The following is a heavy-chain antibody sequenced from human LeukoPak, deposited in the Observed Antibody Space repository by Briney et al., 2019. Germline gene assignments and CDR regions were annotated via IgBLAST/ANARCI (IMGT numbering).Heavy chain of an antibody. V-gene: IGHV3-30*03. D-gene: IGHD5-18*01. Sequence: GGSLRLSCTASGFTFSSYGMHWVRQAPGKGLEWVAVISYDGSNKYYADSVKGRFTISRDNSKNTLYLEMNSLRVEDSAIYYCATDANLDSVGDYWGQGSLVTVSS. CDR2: ISYDGSNK. CDR1: GFTFSSYG. J-gene: IGHJ4*02. CDR3: ATDANLDSVGDY.